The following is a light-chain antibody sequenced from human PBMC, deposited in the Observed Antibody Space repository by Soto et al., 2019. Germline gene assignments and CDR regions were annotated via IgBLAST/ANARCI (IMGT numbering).Light chain of an antibody. V-gene: IGLV3-21*02. J-gene: IGLJ1*01. CDR1: NIGSKS. Sequence: LTHPPSVSVAPGQTARITCGGSNIGSKSVHWYQQKPGQAPMMVVCANSDRPSGIPDRFSGSNSANTATLTISRVEAGDEADYYCHVWDSGSAHHVFGTGTKVTVL. CDR2: ANS. CDR3: HVWDSGSAHHV.